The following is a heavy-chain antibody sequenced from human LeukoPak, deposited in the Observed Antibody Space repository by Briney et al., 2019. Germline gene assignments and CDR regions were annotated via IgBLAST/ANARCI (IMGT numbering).Heavy chain of an antibody. CDR2: TYYNGNA. Sequence: SETLSLTCTVSGGSINSFSWSWIRQPPGKGLEWIGYTYYNGNANYNPSLKSRVTMSVDTSKNQLSLKLTSVTAADTAVYYCARDSSTVTYWYSDLWGRGTLVTVSS. D-gene: IGHD4-17*01. V-gene: IGHV4-59*01. J-gene: IGHJ2*01. CDR1: GGSINSFS. CDR3: ARDSSTVTYWYSDL.